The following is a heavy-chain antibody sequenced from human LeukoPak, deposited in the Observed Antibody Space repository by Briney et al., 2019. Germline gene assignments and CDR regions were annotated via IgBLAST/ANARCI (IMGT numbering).Heavy chain of an antibody. Sequence: SETLSLTCTVSGGSISSSSYYWGWIRQPPGKGLEWIGSIYYSGSTYYNPSLKSRVTISVDTSKNQFSLKLSSVTAADTAVYYCARDGRGFDYWGQGTLVTVSS. V-gene: IGHV4-39*02. D-gene: IGHD2-15*01. J-gene: IGHJ4*02. CDR3: ARDGRGFDY. CDR2: IYYSGST. CDR1: GGSISSSSYY.